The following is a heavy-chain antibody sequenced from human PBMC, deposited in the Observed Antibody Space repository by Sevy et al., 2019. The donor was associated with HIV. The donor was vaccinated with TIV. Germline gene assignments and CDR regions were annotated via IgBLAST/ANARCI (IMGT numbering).Heavy chain of an antibody. CDR3: ATLGYCSSTSCYLSGFDP. V-gene: IGHV3-23*01. CDR2: ISGSGGST. D-gene: IGHD2-2*01. CDR1: GFTFSSYA. Sequence: GGSLRLSCAASGFTFSSYAMSWVRQAPGKGLECVSAISGSGGSTYYADSVKGRFTISRDNSKNTLYLQMNSLRAEDTAVYYCATLGYCSSTSCYLSGFDPWGQGTLVTVSS. J-gene: IGHJ5*02.